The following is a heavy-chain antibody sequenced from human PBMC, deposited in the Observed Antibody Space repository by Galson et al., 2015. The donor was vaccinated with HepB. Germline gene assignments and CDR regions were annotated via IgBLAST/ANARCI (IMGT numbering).Heavy chain of an antibody. CDR2: INPSGGST. J-gene: IGHJ4*02. V-gene: IGHV1-46*03. CDR3: ARGGDIVLMVYATNFDY. CDR1: GYTFTSYY. D-gene: IGHD2-8*01. Sequence: SVKVSCKASGYTFTSYYMHWVRQAPGQGLEWMGIINPSGGSTSYAQKFQGRVTMTRDTSTSTVYMELSSLRSENTAVYYCARGGDIVLMVYATNFDYWGQGTLVTVSS.